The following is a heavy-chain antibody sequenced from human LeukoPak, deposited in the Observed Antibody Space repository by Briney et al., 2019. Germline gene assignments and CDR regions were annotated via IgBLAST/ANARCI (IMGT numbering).Heavy chain of an antibody. CDR1: GGSITSDYYY. J-gene: IGHJ3*02. CDR3: ARGPPLEYQLPPQTNDAFDI. D-gene: IGHD2-2*01. Sequence: SQTLSLTCTVSGGSITSDYYYWSWIRQPAGEGLEWIGRIYSSGSTNYNPSLKSRVTISVDTSKNQFSLKLSSVTAADTAVYYCARGPPLEYQLPPQTNDAFDIWGQGTMVTVSS. V-gene: IGHV4-61*02. CDR2: IYSSGST.